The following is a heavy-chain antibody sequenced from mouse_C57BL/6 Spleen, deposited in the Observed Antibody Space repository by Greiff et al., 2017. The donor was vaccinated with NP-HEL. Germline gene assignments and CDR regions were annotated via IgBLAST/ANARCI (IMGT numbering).Heavy chain of an antibody. D-gene: IGHD1-1*01. CDR3: ARSKKIVATYFDY. Sequence: QVQLQQSGAELVKAGASVKMSCKASGYTFTSYWMHWVKQRLGQGLEWFAETNPTNGRTYYNEKFKSKATLTVDKSSSTAYMLLSGPTFEDSAVYYWARSKKIVATYFDYWGEGTTRTGSS. J-gene: IGHJ2*01. V-gene: IGHV1S81*02. CDR1: GYTFTSYW. CDR2: TNPTNGRT.